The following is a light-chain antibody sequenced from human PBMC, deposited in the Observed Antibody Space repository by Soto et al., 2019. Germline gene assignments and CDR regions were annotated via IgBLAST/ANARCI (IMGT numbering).Light chain of an antibody. CDR3: SSSTTGGTLV. CDR1: SSDVGGYNY. CDR2: DVS. J-gene: IGLJ2*01. Sequence: QSALTQPASVSGSPGQSITISCTGTSSDVGGYNYVSWYQQHPGKAPKLMIYDVSNRPLGVSSRFSGAKSGNTGSLTISGLRAEGEADSYCSSSTTGGTLVLGGGTTLSVL. V-gene: IGLV2-14*01.